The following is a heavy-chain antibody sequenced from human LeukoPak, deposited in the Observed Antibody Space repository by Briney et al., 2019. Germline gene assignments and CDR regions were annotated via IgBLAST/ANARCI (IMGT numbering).Heavy chain of an antibody. D-gene: IGHD5-18*01. CDR1: GYTFTSYD. V-gene: IGHV1-8*01. Sequence: ASVKVSCKASGYTFTSYDINWVRQATGQGLEWMGWMNPNSGNTGYAQKFQGRVTMTRNTSIGTAYMELSSLRSEDTAVYYCARGRRRRGVGYYYFDYWGQGTLVTVSS. J-gene: IGHJ4*02. CDR2: MNPNSGNT. CDR3: ARGRRRRGVGYYYFDY.